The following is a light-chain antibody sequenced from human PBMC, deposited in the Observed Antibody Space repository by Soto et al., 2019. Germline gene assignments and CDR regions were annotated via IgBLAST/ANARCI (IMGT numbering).Light chain of an antibody. Sequence: DIQMTQSPSTLSGSVGDRVTITCRASQTISSWLAWYQQKPGKAPKLLIYKASTLKSGVPSRFSGSGSGTEFTLTISSLQPDDFATYYCQQYNSAPLITFGHGTRLEIK. CDR1: QTISSW. CDR3: QQYNSAPLIT. V-gene: IGKV1-5*03. CDR2: KAS. J-gene: IGKJ5*01.